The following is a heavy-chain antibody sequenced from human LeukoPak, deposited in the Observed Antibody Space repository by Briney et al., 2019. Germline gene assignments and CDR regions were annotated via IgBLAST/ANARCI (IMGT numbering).Heavy chain of an antibody. J-gene: IGHJ4*02. CDR1: GYTFTDYY. Sequence: ASVKISCKVSGYTFTDYYMHWVQQAPGKRLEWMGLVDPEDGETIYAEKFQGRVTITADTSTDTAYMELSSLRSEDTAVYYCATSPSSSSGYWGQGTLVTVSS. CDR3: ATSPSSSSGY. D-gene: IGHD6-6*01. CDR2: VDPEDGET. V-gene: IGHV1-69-2*01.